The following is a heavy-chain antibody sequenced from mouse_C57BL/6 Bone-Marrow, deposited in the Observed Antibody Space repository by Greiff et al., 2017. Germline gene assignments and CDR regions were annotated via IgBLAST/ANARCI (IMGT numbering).Heavy chain of an antibody. CDR2: IDPENGDT. CDR3: TYTGFYYAMDY. J-gene: IGHJ4*01. D-gene: IGHD3-1*01. V-gene: IGHV14-4*01. CDR1: GFNIKDDY. Sequence: VQLQQSGAELVRPGASVKLSCTASGFNIKDDYMHWVKQRPEQGLEWIGWIDPENGDTEYASKFQGKATITADTSSNTAYLQLSSLTSEDTAVYYCTYTGFYYAMDYWGQGTSVTVSS.